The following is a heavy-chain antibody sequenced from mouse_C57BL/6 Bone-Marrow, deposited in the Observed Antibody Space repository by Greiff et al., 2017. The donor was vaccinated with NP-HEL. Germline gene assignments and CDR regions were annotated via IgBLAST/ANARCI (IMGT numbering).Heavy chain of an antibody. J-gene: IGHJ4*01. CDR3: TTSYYSNYPHYYAMDY. V-gene: IGHV14-4*01. Sequence: EVKLVESGAELVRPGASVKLSCTASGFNIKDDYMHWVKQRPEQGLEWIGWIDPENGDTEYASKFQGKATITADTSSNTAYLQLSSLTSEDTAVYYCTTSYYSNYPHYYAMDYWGQGTSVTVSS. D-gene: IGHD2-5*01. CDR2: IDPENGDT. CDR1: GFNIKDDY.